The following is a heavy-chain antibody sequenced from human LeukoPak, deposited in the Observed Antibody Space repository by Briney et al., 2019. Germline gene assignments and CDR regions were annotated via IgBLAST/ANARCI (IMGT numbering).Heavy chain of an antibody. CDR1: GFTFNSYW. D-gene: IGHD2-15*01. Sequence: PGGSLRLSCAASGFTFNSYWMTWVRQAPGKGLEWVANIKQDGSEKLYVDSVKGRFAISRDNAKNSLYLQMNSLRVEDTAVYYCARDLCSSGSCYGVDYWGQGTLVTVSS. CDR2: IKQDGSEK. J-gene: IGHJ4*02. V-gene: IGHV3-7*01. CDR3: ARDLCSSGSCYGVDY.